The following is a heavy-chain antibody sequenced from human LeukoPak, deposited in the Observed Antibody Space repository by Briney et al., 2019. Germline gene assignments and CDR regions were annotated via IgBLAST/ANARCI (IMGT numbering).Heavy chain of an antibody. J-gene: IGHJ4*02. CDR2: IRDKINSYST. D-gene: IGHD3-10*01. CDR3: ARVDYGSGSYFDGY. Sequence: PGGSLRLSCAASGFTFSDHYMDWVRQAPGKGLEWVGRIRDKINSYSTEDAASVKGRFTISRDDSKDSLYLQMNSLKTEDTAVYYCARVDYGSGSYFDGYWGQGTQVTVSS. CDR1: GFTFSDHY. V-gene: IGHV3-72*01.